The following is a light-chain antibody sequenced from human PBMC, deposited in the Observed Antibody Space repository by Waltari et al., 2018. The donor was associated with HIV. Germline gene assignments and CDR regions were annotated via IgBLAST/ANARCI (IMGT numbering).Light chain of an antibody. CDR1: QSVSSY. Sequence: EIVLTHSPATLPLYPGARATLSCRASQSVSSYLAWYQQKPGQAPRLLIYDASNRATGIPARFSGSGSGTDFTLTISSLEPEDFAVYYCQQRSNWPPLFGGGTKVEIK. CDR3: QQRSNWPPL. CDR2: DAS. J-gene: IGKJ4*02. V-gene: IGKV3-11*01.